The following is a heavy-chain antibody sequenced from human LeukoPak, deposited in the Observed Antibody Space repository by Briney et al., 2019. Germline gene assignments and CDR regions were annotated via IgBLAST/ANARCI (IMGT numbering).Heavy chain of an antibody. V-gene: IGHV3-11*04. CDR3: ARGGQEYDFWSGYYYYYYMDV. J-gene: IGHJ6*03. Sequence: PGGSLRLSCAASGFTFSDYYMTWVRQAPGKGLEWGSYISNSDSTIYYADSVKGRFTISRDNAKNSLYLQMNSLRAEDTAVYYCARGGQEYDFWSGYYYYYYMDVWGKGTTVTVSS. CDR2: ISNSDSTI. D-gene: IGHD3-3*01. CDR1: GFTFSDYY.